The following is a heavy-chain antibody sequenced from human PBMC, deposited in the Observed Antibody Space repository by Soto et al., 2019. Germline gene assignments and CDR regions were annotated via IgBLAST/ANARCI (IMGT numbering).Heavy chain of an antibody. CDR2: INSGSNYT. Sequence: GGSLRLSCAASGFTFWTYSMNWVRQAPGKGLEWVSSINSGSNYTYFADSVQGRITISRDSAKNTLYLQMNSLRAEDTAVYYCARDLQEWGLSYYGMDVWGRGTTVTVSS. V-gene: IGHV3-21*06. J-gene: IGHJ6*02. D-gene: IGHD3-16*02. CDR3: ARDLQEWGLSYYGMDV. CDR1: GFTFWTYS.